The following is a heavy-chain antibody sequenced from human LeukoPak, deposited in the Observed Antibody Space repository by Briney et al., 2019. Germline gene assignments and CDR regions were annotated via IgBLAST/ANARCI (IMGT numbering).Heavy chain of an antibody. CDR1: GGSIISYY. Sequence: SETLSLTCTVSGGSIISYYWTWIREPAGKGLDWIGRISSSGSTDYNPSLKSRVTMTVDRSKNQFSLKLSSVTAADTAVYYCAREGRGSTQGYWGQGTLVTVSS. J-gene: IGHJ4*02. D-gene: IGHD1-26*01. CDR3: AREGRGSTQGY. CDR2: ISSSGST. V-gene: IGHV4-4*07.